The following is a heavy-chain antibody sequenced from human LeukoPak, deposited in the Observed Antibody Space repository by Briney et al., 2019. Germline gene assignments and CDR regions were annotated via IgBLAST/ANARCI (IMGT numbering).Heavy chain of an antibody. Sequence: GASVKVSCKASGYTFTSYYMHWVRQAPGQGLEWMGIINPGGDSTSYAQKFQGRVTMTRDTSTSTVYMELSSLRSEDTAVYYCARADGDYVSYWGQGTLVTVSS. CDR1: GYTFTSYY. CDR3: ARADGDYVSY. J-gene: IGHJ4*02. CDR2: INPGGDST. V-gene: IGHV1-46*01. D-gene: IGHD4-17*01.